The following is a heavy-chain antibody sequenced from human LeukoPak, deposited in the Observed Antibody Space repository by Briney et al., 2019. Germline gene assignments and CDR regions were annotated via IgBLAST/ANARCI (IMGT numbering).Heavy chain of an antibody. D-gene: IGHD3-22*01. CDR2: ISGSGGTA. CDR3: AKGLYYYDSSVALDY. CDR1: GFTFSIYA. Sequence: GGSLRLSCAASGFTFSIYAMSWVRQAPGKGLEWVSAISGSGGTAYYADSVKGRFTISRDNSKNTLYLQMNSLRAEDTAVYYCAKGLYYYDSSVALDYWGQGTLVTVSS. J-gene: IGHJ4*02. V-gene: IGHV3-23*01.